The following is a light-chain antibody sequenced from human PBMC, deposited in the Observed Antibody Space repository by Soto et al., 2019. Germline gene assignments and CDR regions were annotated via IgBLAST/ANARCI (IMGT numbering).Light chain of an antibody. CDR3: QQYNNWPPRAWT. CDR2: GAS. CDR1: QSVSSN. Sequence: EIVMTQSPATLSVSPGGRATLSCRASQSVSSNLAWYQQKPGQAPRLLIYGASTRATGIPARFSGSGSGTECTLTISSLQSEDFAVYYCQQYNNWPPRAWTFGQGTKVEIK. J-gene: IGKJ1*01. V-gene: IGKV3-15*01.